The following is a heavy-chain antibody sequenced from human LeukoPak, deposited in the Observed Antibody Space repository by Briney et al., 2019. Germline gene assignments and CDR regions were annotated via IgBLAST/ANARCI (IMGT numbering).Heavy chain of an antibody. Sequence: PGGSLRLSCAASGFTFSSYEMNWVRQAPGKGLEWVSYISSSGSTIYYADSVKGRFTISRDNSKNTLYLQMNSLRAEDTAVYYCARDIGRSGWFSMDVWGKGTTVTISS. D-gene: IGHD6-19*01. V-gene: IGHV3-48*03. J-gene: IGHJ6*04. CDR3: ARDIGRSGWFSMDV. CDR2: ISSSGSTI. CDR1: GFTFSSYE.